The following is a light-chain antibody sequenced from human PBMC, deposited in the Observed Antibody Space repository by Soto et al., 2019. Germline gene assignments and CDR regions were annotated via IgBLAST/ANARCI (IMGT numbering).Light chain of an antibody. CDR2: GAS. V-gene: IGKV3-15*01. Sequence: EIVMTQSQATLSVSPGERATLSCRASQSVSNNLAWYQHKPGQAPRLLIFGASTRATGIPARFSGSGSGTEGTLTISSLQSGDFAVYYWQHYHEWPPSFGQGTKVEIK. CDR1: QSVSNN. J-gene: IGKJ1*01. CDR3: QHYHEWPPS.